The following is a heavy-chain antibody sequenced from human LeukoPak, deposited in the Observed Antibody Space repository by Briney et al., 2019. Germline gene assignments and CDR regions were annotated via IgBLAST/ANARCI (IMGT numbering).Heavy chain of an antibody. CDR1: GGTFSSYA. CDR3: ARDRQLDPIEDVFDI. J-gene: IGHJ3*02. Sequence: PVKVSCKASGGTFSSYAISWVRQAPGQGLEWMGGIIPIFGTADYAQKFQGRVTITADESTSTAYMALSSLRSEDTAVYYCARDRQLDPIEDVFDIWGQGTMVTVSS. CDR2: IIPIFGTA. V-gene: IGHV1-69*13. D-gene: IGHD1-1*01.